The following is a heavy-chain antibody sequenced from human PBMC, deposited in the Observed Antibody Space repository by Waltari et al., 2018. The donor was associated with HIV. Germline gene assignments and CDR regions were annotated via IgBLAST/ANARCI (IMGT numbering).Heavy chain of an antibody. CDR3: ARYGGYSGPTLDY. J-gene: IGHJ4*02. V-gene: IGHV3-21*01. CDR1: GFTLCSHT. D-gene: IGHD5-12*01. Sequence: EVQLVEYGGGLVTTGGSLRLSCAASGFTLCSHTMNGVRQAPGKGLEWVSSISYSSSHIYYADSLKGRFTISRDNAKNSLYLQMNSLRAEDTAVYYCARYGGYSGPTLDYWGQGTLVTVSS. CDR2: ISYSSSHI.